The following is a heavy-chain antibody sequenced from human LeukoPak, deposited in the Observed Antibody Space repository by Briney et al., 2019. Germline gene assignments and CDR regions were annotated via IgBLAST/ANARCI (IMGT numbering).Heavy chain of an antibody. J-gene: IGHJ4*02. V-gene: IGHV4-61*01. Sequence: ASETLSLTCSVSGGSVTSGTYYWAWIRQPPGRGLEWIGYVYYGGSTNYNPSLENRVTISVDTSKNQFSLKLTSVTAADTAVYYCARRPTVTTFFDYWGQGTLVTVSS. CDR3: ARRPTVTTFFDY. CDR2: VYYGGST. CDR1: GGSVTSGTYY. D-gene: IGHD4-17*01.